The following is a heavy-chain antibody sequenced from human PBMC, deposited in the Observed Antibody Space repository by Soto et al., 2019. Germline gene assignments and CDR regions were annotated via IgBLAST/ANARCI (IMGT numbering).Heavy chain of an antibody. V-gene: IGHV3-66*01. CDR2: LYSGGSA. Sequence: PGGSLRLSCAASGFTVNTNYMTWVRQAPGKGLEWVSVLYSGGSAYYADSVRGRFTISRDNSKNTLFLQMNSLRVEDTAVYYCVREMPVPIRGGYYYYSVLDAWGQGTTVTVSS. J-gene: IGHJ6*02. D-gene: IGHD2-2*01. CDR3: VREMPVPIRGGYYYYSVLDA. CDR1: GFTVNTNY.